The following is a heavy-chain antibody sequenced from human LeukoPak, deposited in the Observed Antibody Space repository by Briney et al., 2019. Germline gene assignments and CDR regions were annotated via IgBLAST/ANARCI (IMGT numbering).Heavy chain of an antibody. D-gene: IGHD6-13*01. CDR1: GSTFSSYS. V-gene: IGHV3-21*01. J-gene: IGHJ4*02. CDR2: ISSSSSYI. CDR3: ARVLRAAAGTLDY. Sequence: GGSLRLSCAASGSTFSSYSMNWVRQAPGKGLEWVSSISSSSSYIYYADSVKGRFTISRDNAKNSLYLQMNSLRAEDTAVYYCARVLRAAAGTLDYWGQGTLVTVSS.